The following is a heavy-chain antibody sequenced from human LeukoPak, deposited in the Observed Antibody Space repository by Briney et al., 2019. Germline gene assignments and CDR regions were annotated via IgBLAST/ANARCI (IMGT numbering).Heavy chain of an antibody. CDR2: IYYSGST. V-gene: IGHV4-59*01. CDR3: ARDTRGTWTYFDS. D-gene: IGHD3-10*01. CDR1: GGSICSYY. Sequence: SETLSLTCTVSGGSICSYYWSWIRQPPGKGLEWIGYIYYSGSTNYNPSLKSRVTISIDTSKNQFSLKLSSVTAADTAVYYCARDTRGTWTYFDSWGQGTLVTVSS. J-gene: IGHJ4*02.